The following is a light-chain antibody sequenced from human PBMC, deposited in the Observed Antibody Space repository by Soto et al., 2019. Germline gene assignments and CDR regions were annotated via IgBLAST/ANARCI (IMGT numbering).Light chain of an antibody. CDR2: DAS. Sequence: DIQMTQSPSTLSASVGVRVTITCRASQSISSWLAWYQQKPGKAPKVLIFDASSLESGVPSRFSGSGSATEFTLTISSLQPDDFATYYCQQYSTYPWTFGQGTKVEIK. CDR1: QSISSW. CDR3: QQYSTYPWT. V-gene: IGKV1-5*01. J-gene: IGKJ1*01.